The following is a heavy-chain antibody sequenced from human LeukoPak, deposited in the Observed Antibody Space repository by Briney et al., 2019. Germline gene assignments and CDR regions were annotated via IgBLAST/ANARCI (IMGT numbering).Heavy chain of an antibody. CDR1: GGTFSSYA. CDR3: ARDLPSIFGVVIDPHYYGMDV. V-gene: IGHV1-69*04. Sequence: ASVKVSCKASGGTFSSYAISWARQAPGQGLEWMGRIIPILGIANYAQKFQGRVTITADKSTSTAYMELSSLRSEDTAVYYCARDLPSIFGVVIDPHYYGMDVWGQGTTVTVSS. J-gene: IGHJ6*02. CDR2: IIPILGIA. D-gene: IGHD3-3*01.